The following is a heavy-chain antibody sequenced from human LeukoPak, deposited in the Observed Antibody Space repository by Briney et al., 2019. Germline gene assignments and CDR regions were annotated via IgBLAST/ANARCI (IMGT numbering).Heavy chain of an antibody. J-gene: IGHJ5*02. V-gene: IGHV4-59*08. D-gene: IGHD2-15*01. CDR1: GGSISYYY. CDR3: ARPLGPCSSGSCYDNWFDP. CDR2: IYNSGST. Sequence: SETLSLTCFVTGGSISYYYWSWIRQPPGKGLEWIGDIYNSGSTNYNPSLKSRVIISVDTSKNQFSLKLSSVTAADTAVYYCARPLGPCSSGSCYDNWFDPWGQGTLVTGSS.